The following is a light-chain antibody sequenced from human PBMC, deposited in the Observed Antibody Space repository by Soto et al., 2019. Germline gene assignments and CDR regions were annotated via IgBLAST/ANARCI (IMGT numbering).Light chain of an antibody. V-gene: IGKV4-1*01. Sequence: DIVMTQSPDSLAVSLGERATINCKSSQTVVDSSNNKDYLTWYQQKAGQPPKLLIYWASTRAFGVPDRFSGSGSGTEFTLTISSLQAEDVAVYYCQQCYCTPRTFGHGTKVDIK. CDR2: WAS. CDR1: QTVVDSSNNKDY. J-gene: IGKJ1*01. CDR3: QQCYCTPRT.